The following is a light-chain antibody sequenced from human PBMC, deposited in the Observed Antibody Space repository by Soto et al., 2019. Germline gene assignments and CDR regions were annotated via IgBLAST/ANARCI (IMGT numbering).Light chain of an antibody. V-gene: IGKV3-20*01. CDR3: QQYGSSPWT. J-gene: IGKJ1*01. Sequence: EIVLTKSPGTLSLSPGERATLSCRASQSVSSNYLAWYQQKPGQAPRPLIYGASSRATGIPDRFSGSGAGTYFTLTIGRLESEDVAVYYCQQYGSSPWTFGQGTKVEIK. CDR2: GAS. CDR1: QSVSSNY.